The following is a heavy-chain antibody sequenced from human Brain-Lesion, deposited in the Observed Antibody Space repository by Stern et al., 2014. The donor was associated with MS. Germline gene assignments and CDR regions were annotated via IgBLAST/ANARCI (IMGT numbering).Heavy chain of an antibody. J-gene: IGHJ4*02. V-gene: IGHV5-51*01. CDR2: IWPGDSDT. CDR3: ARRGDSRSSGFDY. CDR1: GYRFTSNW. D-gene: IGHD6-6*01. Sequence: VQLVQSGAEVKKPGESLKISCKGSGYRFTSNWIGWVRQMPGKGLEWMGIIWPGDSDTRYSPSFQGQVTISADKSISTAYLQWSSLQASDTAMYYCARRGDSRSSGFDYWGQGTLVIVSS.